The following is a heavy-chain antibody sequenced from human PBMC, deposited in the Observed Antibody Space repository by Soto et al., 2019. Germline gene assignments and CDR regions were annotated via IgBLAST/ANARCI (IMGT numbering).Heavy chain of an antibody. CDR1: GFTVSSNY. V-gene: IGHV3-53*01. Sequence: EVQLVESGGGLIQPGGSLRLSCAASGFTVSSNYMSWVRQAPGKGLEWVSVIYSGGSTYYEDSVKGRFTISRDNSKNTQYLQMNSLRAEDTAVYYCAREMATATGAFDIWGQGTMVTVSS. CDR3: AREMATATGAFDI. CDR2: IYSGGST. D-gene: IGHD5-18*01. J-gene: IGHJ3*02.